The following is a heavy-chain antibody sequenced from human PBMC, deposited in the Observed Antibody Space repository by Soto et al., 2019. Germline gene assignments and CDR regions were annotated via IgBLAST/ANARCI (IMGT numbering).Heavy chain of an antibody. V-gene: IGHV3-33*01. Sequence: QVQLVESGGGVVQPGRSLRLSCAASGFTFSSYGMHWVRQAPGKGLEWVAVIWYDGSNKYYADSVKGRFTISRDNSKNTLYLQMNSLRAEDTAVYYCARDRGRYSSSSGGALDYWGQGTLVTVSS. CDR1: GFTFSSYG. D-gene: IGHD6-6*01. J-gene: IGHJ4*02. CDR2: IWYDGSNK. CDR3: ARDRGRYSSSSGGALDY.